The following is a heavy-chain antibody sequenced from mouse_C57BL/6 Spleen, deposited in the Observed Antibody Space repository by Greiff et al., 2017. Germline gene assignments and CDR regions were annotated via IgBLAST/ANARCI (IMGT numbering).Heavy chain of an antibody. V-gene: IGHV1-42*01. CDR1: GYSFTGYY. CDR3: ARTGSGGAWLAD. D-gene: IGHD1-1*01. J-gene: IGHJ3*01. CDR2: INPSTGGT. Sequence: VQLQQSGPALVKPGASVKISCKASGYSFTGYYMNWVKQSPEKSLEWIGEINPSTGGTPYNQKFKAKATLTVDKSSSTAYMQLKRLTSATSAVYCCARTGSGGAWLADWGQGTLVTVSA.